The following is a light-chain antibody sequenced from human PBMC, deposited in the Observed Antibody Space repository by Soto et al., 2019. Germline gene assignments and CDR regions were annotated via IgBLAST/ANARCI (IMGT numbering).Light chain of an antibody. CDR2: DAS. V-gene: IGKV1-8*01. Sequence: AIRMTQSPSSFSASTGDRVSITCRATQDIGTYLAWYQQIPGKAPKLLIYDASTLQTGVPSRFSGSGSGTDFTLTISYLQSDDFATYYCQQYNSYSWTFGQGTKVDIK. J-gene: IGKJ1*01. CDR1: QDIGTY. CDR3: QQYNSYSWT.